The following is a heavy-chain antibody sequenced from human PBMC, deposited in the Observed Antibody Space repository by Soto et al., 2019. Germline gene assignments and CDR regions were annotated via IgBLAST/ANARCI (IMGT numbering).Heavy chain of an antibody. Sequence: QMQMVQSGPEVKKPGTSVRVSCKASGFTFLSFAVQWVRQTRGQRLEWIGSVVVGSGNTDYAPKFQERVTIARDMSTNTAYMELSSLTSEHTAVYYCAETDLPNPGGGPWGQGTLVTVSS. CDR2: VVVGSGNT. D-gene: IGHD3-16*01. V-gene: IGHV1-58*01. CDR1: GFTFLSFA. J-gene: IGHJ5*02. CDR3: AETDLPNPGGGP.